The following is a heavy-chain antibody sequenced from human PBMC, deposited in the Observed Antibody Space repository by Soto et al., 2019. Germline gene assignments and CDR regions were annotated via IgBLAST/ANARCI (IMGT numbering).Heavy chain of an antibody. CDR2: VFYSGST. CDR1: GGSISTYY. CDR3: ARASCTGGHCYSSDWFDP. D-gene: IGHD2-15*01. V-gene: IGHV4-59*01. Sequence: SETLSLTCTVSGGSISTYYWSWIRQPPGKGLEWIGYVFYSGSTNYNPSLKSRVAISVDSSKNQFSLKLTSVTAADTAVYYCARASCTGGHCYSSDWFDPWGQGTQVTVSS. J-gene: IGHJ5*02.